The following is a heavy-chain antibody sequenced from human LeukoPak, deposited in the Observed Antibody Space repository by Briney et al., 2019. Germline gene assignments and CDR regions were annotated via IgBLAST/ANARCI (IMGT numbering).Heavy chain of an antibody. CDR1: RFTFSNYA. CDR2: ISASGGS. CDR3: AREPRDCTGGTCQSAGGYYFYY. J-gene: IGHJ4*02. D-gene: IGHD2-15*01. Sequence: GGSLRLSCAASRFTFSNYAMSWVRQAPGKGLEWVSGISASGGSYYADSVKGRFTVSRDISKNTLYLQMNSLRAEDTAVYFCAREPRDCTGGTCQSAGGYYFYYWSQGTLVTVSS. V-gene: IGHV3-23*01.